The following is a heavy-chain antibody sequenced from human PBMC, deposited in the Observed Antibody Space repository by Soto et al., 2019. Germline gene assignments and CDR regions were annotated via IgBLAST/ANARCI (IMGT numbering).Heavy chain of an antibody. CDR2: INHSGST. V-gene: IGHV4-34*01. CDR1: GGSFSGYY. D-gene: IGHD6-6*01. J-gene: IGHJ5*02. Sequence: QVQLQQWGAGLLKPSETLSLTCAVYGGSFSGYYWSWIRQAPGKGLEWIGEINHSGSTNYHPSLKSRVTISVDTSKNQFSLKLSSVTAADTAVYYCARGQGIAARPSSFNWFDPWGQGTLVTVSS. CDR3: ARGQGIAARPSSFNWFDP.